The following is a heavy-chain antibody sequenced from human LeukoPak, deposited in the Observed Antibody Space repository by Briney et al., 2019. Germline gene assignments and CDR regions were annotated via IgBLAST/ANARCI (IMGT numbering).Heavy chain of an antibody. D-gene: IGHD2-15*01. Sequence: GGSLRLSCAASGFTVSSNYMSWVRQAPGKGLEWVSVIYSGGSTYYADSVKGRFTISRDSSKNTLYLQMNSLRAEDTAVYYCARDSMVVAATNYYYYGMDVWGQGTTVTVSS. CDR1: GFTVSSNY. J-gene: IGHJ6*02. CDR3: ARDSMVVAATNYYYYGMDV. V-gene: IGHV3-53*01. CDR2: IYSGGST.